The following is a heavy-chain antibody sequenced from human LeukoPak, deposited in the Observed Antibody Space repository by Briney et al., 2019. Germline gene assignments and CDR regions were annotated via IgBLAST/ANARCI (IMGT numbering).Heavy chain of an antibody. J-gene: IGHJ4*02. CDR2: IYYSGST. D-gene: IGHD5-24*01. CDR3: ASARRWLQSGVDY. V-gene: IGHV4-59*08. CDR1: SGPIRSYY. Sequence: SETLSLTCTVSSGPIRSYYWSWIRQPPGKGLEWIGYIYYSGSTNYNPSLKSRVTISVDTSKNQFSLKLSSLTPSATVAYYCASARRWLQSGVDYWGQGTLVTVSS.